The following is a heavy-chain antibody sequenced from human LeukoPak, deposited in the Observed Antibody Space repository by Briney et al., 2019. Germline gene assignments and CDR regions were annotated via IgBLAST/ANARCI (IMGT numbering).Heavy chain of an antibody. Sequence: ASVKVSCKVSGKPLSELSIHWLRQAPGYGLEWIGGVDPEDDERIYAQNFQGRVTMTEDTSIDTAYMDLSSLTSADTAVYYCTTGFTAMAVDYFDYWGQGTLVTVSS. V-gene: IGHV1-24*01. D-gene: IGHD5-18*01. CDR2: VDPEDDER. CDR1: GKPLSELS. J-gene: IGHJ4*02. CDR3: TTGFTAMAVDYFDY.